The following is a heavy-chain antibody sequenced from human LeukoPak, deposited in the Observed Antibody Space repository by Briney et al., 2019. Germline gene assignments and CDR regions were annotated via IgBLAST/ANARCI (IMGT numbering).Heavy chain of an antibody. Sequence: ASVKVSCKASGYTFTSYGISWVRQAPGQGLEWMGWISAYNGNTNYAQKFQGRVTMTRDTSISTAYMELSRLRSDDTAVYYCARGHSAYYYDSSGYYRSDAFDIWGQGTMVTVSS. CDR2: ISAYNGNT. V-gene: IGHV1-18*01. CDR1: GYTFTSYG. J-gene: IGHJ3*02. D-gene: IGHD3-22*01. CDR3: ARGHSAYYYDSSGYYRSDAFDI.